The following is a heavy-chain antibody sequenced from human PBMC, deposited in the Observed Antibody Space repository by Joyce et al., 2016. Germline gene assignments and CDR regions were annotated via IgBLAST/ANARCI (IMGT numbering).Heavy chain of an antibody. J-gene: IGHJ6*02. Sequence: QVQLVQSGAEVKKPGASGKVSCKASGYTFTNYYMHWVRQAPGQGLEWMGIINPSGGSTKSAQKFEGRVTMTRDTSTSTVYMELSSLRSEDTAVYYCARDTAMATGYYYYGMDVWGQGTTVTVSS. CDR1: GYTFTNYY. V-gene: IGHV1-46*01. CDR3: ARDTAMATGYYYYGMDV. CDR2: INPSGGST. D-gene: IGHD5-18*01.